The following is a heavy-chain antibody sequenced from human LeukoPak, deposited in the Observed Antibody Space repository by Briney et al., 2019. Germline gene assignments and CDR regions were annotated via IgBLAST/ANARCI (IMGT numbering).Heavy chain of an antibody. CDR2: ISYDGSNK. D-gene: IGHD6-19*01. Sequence: GGSLRLSCAASGFTFSTYALHWVRQAPGKGLDWVAVISYDGSNKYYPDSVKGRFTISRDNSENTVYLQMNSLRPEDTALYYCARGGGAVSGYWYFDLWGRGTLVT. J-gene: IGHJ2*01. CDR3: ARGGGAVSGYWYFDL. V-gene: IGHV3-30-3*01. CDR1: GFTFSTYA.